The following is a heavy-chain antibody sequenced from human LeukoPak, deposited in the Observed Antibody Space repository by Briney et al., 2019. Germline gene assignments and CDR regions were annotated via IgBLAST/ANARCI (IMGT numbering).Heavy chain of an antibody. CDR1: GFTVSSNY. CDR3: ARYLGVAFDV. CDR2: IYHSGST. D-gene: IGHD2-8*01. V-gene: IGHV4-30-2*01. Sequence: LRLSCAASGFTVSSNYMSWIRQPPGKGLEWIGYIYHSGSTYYNPSLKSRVTISVDRSKNQFSLKLSSVTAADTAVYYCARYLGVAFDVWGQGTMVTVSS. J-gene: IGHJ3*01.